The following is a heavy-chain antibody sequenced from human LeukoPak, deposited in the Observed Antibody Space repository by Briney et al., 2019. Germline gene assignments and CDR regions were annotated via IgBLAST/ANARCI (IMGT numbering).Heavy chain of an antibody. V-gene: IGHV3-21*04. CDR2: ISSSSSYI. J-gene: IGHJ4*02. D-gene: IGHD2-21*01. CDR1: GFTLSSYS. Sequence: PGGSLRLSCAASGFTLSSYSMNWVRQTPGKGLEWVSSISSSSSYIYYADSVKGRFTISRDNAKNSLYLQMNSLRAEDTAVYYCASHIDGLMGYWGQGTLVTVSS. CDR3: ASHIDGLMGY.